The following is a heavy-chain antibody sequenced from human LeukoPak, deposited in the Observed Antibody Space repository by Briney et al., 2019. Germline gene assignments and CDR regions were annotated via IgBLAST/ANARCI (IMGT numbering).Heavy chain of an antibody. D-gene: IGHD6-13*01. CDR1: GFTFSSYS. CDR3: ARDQGYSSSWLPDAFDI. V-gene: IGHV3-30*03. J-gene: IGHJ3*02. CDR2: ISYDGSNK. Sequence: GGSLRLSCAASGFTFSSYSMNWVRQAPGKGLEWVAVISYDGSNKYYADSVKGRFTISRDNSKNTLYLQMNSLRAEDTAVYYCARDQGYSSSWLPDAFDIWGQGTMVTVSS.